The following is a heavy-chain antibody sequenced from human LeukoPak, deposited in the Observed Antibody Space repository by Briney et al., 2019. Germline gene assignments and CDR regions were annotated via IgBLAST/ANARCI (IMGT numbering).Heavy chain of an antibody. CDR1: GYTFTNYY. D-gene: IGHD3-10*01. V-gene: IGHV1-46*01. CDR2: IKPGGGNK. J-gene: IGHJ4*02. CDR3: ARVGVRGGFFYN. Sequence: ASVKVSCKASGYTFTNYYMHWVRQAPGQGLEWMGIIKPGGGNKSYAQKVQGRVTMSRDTSTNTVYMQLNSLRSEDTAVYYSARVGVRGGFFYNWGQGSLVTVSS.